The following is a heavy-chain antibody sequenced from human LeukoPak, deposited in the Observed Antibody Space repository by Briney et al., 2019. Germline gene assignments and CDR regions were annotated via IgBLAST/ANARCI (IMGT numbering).Heavy chain of an antibody. D-gene: IGHD3-3*01. V-gene: IGHV3-23*01. Sequence: PGGSLRLSCAASGFTFSSYAMSWVRQAPGKGLEWVSAISGSGGSTYYADSVKGRFTISRDNSKNTLYLQMNSLRAEDTAVYYCARAGGHYDFWSGSTNAFDIWGQGTMVTVSS. CDR1: GFTFSSYA. CDR2: ISGSGGST. CDR3: ARAGGHYDFWSGSTNAFDI. J-gene: IGHJ3*02.